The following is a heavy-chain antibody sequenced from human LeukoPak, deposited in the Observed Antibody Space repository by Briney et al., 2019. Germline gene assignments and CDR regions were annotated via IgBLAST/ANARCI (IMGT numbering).Heavy chain of an antibody. CDR1: GINFGDYT. J-gene: IGHJ4*02. Sequence: PGGSLRLSCTVSGINFGDYTMTWVRQAPGKGREWESFIRSKNFGETQEYAAAVKGRFTIPRDDSKNITYIEMNSLKTEDTAVYCYSGHDSIYFDYWGQGTLVTVSS. D-gene: IGHD5-12*01. CDR3: SGHDSIYFDY. CDR2: IRSKNFGETQ. V-gene: IGHV3-49*04.